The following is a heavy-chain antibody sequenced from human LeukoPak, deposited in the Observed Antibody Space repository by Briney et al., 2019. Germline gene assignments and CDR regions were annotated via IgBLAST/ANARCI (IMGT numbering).Heavy chain of an antibody. V-gene: IGHV4-59*08. CDR2: TSYSGST. Sequence: SETLYLTCTVSGGSISNYYWTWIRQPPGKGLEWIGYTSYSGSTDYNPSLKSRVTISVDTSKNQFSLKLNSVTAADTAVYYCARPGIPYSSAWYNAFDIWGQGTMVSVSS. CDR1: GGSISNYY. CDR3: ARPGIPYSSAWYNAFDI. D-gene: IGHD6-19*01. J-gene: IGHJ3*02.